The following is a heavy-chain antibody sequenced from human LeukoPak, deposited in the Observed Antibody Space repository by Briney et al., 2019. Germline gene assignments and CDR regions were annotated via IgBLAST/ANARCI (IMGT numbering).Heavy chain of an antibody. D-gene: IGHD3-16*02. CDR3: AYSVPSTQYYDYVWGSHRYDY. J-gene: IGHJ4*02. V-gene: IGHV2-5*01. Sequence: SGPTLVNPTQTLTLTCTFSGFSLTTSGVGVGWIRQPPGKALEWLALIYWNDDKRYSPSLKSRLTITKDTSKNQVVLTMTNMDPVDTATYYCAYSVPSTQYYDYVWGSHRYDYWGQGSLVTVSS. CDR1: GFSLTTSGVG. CDR2: IYWNDDK.